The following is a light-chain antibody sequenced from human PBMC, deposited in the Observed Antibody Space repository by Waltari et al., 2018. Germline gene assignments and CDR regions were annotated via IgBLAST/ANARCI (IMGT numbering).Light chain of an antibody. CDR1: QSLFYSPNNKNS. J-gene: IGKJ4*01. CDR3: QQYYITPLS. Sequence: DVVMTQSPDFLAVSLGERATIHCKSSQSLFYSPNNKNSFAWYQQKPGQPPKLLIYWASTRESGVPERFSGSGSGTDFTLTISSLQAEDVAIYFCQQYYITPLSFGGGTRVEIK. CDR2: WAS. V-gene: IGKV4-1*01.